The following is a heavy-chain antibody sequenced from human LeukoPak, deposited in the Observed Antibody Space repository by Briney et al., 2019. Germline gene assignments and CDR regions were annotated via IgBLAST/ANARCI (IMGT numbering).Heavy chain of an antibody. D-gene: IGHD1-26*01. V-gene: IGHV3-48*03. CDR1: GCTFSNYE. Sequence: PGGSLRLSCAASGCTFSNYEMNWVRQAPGKGLEWVSYISDSGSSIYYADSVKGRFTISRDNAKNSLYLQMNSLRAEDTAVYYCASVTIVGPTADYWGQGTLVTVSS. CDR3: ASVTIVGPTADY. J-gene: IGHJ4*02. CDR2: ISDSGSSI.